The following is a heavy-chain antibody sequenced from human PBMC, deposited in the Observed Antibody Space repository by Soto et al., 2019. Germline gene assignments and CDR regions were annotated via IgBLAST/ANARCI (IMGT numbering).Heavy chain of an antibody. CDR3: AIEYYYDGSAYVDY. Sequence: QVQLQESGPGLVKPSETLSLTCTVSGDSVSSDSYYWTWIRQPPGKGLEWIGNIYDSGSTTYIPSLKSRVTMSVDTPKNQFSVRLSSVTAADTAVYYCAIEYYYDGSAYVDYWGQGTLVTVSS. D-gene: IGHD3-22*01. V-gene: IGHV4-61*01. J-gene: IGHJ4*02. CDR1: GDSVSSDSYY. CDR2: IYDSGST.